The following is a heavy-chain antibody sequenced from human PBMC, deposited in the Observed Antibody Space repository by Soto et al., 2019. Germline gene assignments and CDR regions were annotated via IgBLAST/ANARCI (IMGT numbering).Heavy chain of an antibody. D-gene: IGHD5-18*01. V-gene: IGHV3-53*01. CDR1: GFTVSDNY. CDR2: LYSGGGI. Sequence: EAQLVESGGGLIQPGGSLRLSCAAYGFTVSDNYITWVRQAPGRGLEWVSLLYSGGGIYYADSVKGRFTISRDTSKKTLYLQMTSLRTEDTAVYYCARSDPGYAYGLNVWGQGTTVTVSS. J-gene: IGHJ6*02. CDR3: ARSDPGYAYGLNV.